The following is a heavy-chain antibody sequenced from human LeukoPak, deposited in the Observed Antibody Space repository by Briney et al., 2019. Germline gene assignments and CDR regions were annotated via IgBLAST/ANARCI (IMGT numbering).Heavy chain of an antibody. CDR2: IRSKANSYAT. CDR3: TLIYSSSWYEYFQH. J-gene: IGHJ1*01. Sequence: GGSLRLSCAASGFTFSGSAMHWVRQASGKGLEWVGRIRSKANSYATAYAASVKGRFTISRDDSKNTAYLQMNSLKTEDTAVYYCTLIYSSSWYEYFQHWGQGTLVTVSS. CDR1: GFTFSGSA. V-gene: IGHV3-73*01. D-gene: IGHD6-13*01.